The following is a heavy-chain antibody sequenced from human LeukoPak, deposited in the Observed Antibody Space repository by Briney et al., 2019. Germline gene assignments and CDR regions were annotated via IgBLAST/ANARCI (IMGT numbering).Heavy chain of an antibody. CDR1: GFTFSSYW. Sequence: GGSLSLSCAASGFTFSSYWLCWVRQSPGTGREWAANIKEDGSQKYYVDSVKGRFTISRDNAKNSLYLQMNSLRGEDTAVYCIARGPTISDYWGQGTLVTVSS. J-gene: IGHJ4*02. V-gene: IGHV3-7*04. D-gene: IGHD3-9*01. CDR3: ARGPTISDY. CDR2: IKEDGSQK.